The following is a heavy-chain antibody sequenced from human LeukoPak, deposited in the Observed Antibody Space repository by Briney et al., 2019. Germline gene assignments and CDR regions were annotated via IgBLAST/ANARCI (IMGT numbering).Heavy chain of an antibody. J-gene: IGHJ4*02. V-gene: IGHV4-38-2*01. CDR1: GNSVSSTYY. CDR2: IYHSGST. D-gene: IGHD3-22*01. Sequence: SETLSLTCAVTGNSVSSTYYWGWIRQAPGKGLEWIGSIYHSGSTYYNPSLRSRVTIAVDTLKNRFSLKMSSVTAADTAVYYCAGQHDANGYYFYWGQGTLVTVSS. CDR3: AGQHDANGYYFY.